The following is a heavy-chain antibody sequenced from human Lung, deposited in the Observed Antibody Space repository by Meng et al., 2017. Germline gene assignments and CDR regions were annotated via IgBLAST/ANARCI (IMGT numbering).Heavy chain of an antibody. CDR2: INHSGST. V-gene: IGHV4-34*01. Sequence: QPKQGAPGLFKPSETLSLTCIVSGGSFSDYYWSWIRQPPGKGLEWIGEINHSGSTNYNPSHESRATISVDTSQNNLSLKLSSVTAADSAVYYCARGPTTMAHDFDYWGQGTLVTVSS. J-gene: IGHJ4*02. D-gene: IGHD4-11*01. CDR3: ARGPTTMAHDFDY. CDR1: GGSFSDYY.